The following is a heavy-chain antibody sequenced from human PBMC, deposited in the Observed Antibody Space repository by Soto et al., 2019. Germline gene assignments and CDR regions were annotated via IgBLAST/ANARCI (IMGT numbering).Heavy chain of an antibody. Sequence: QVQLVQSGAEVKKPGSSVKVSCKASGGTFSPYTVNWVRQATGQGLEWMGRIIPFLGVTNYAQKFQARVTLTADTSTTTAYMELSGLRFEDTAVYYCARDWESTVSTWSFGAFWGRGTLVTVSS. CDR1: GGTFSPYT. D-gene: IGHD3-10*01. CDR2: IIPFLGVT. V-gene: IGHV1-69*08. CDR3: ARDWESTVSTWSFGAF. J-gene: IGHJ4*02.